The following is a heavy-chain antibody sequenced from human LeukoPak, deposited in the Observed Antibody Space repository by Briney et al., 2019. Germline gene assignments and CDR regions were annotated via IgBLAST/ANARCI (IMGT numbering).Heavy chain of an antibody. D-gene: IGHD2-21*01. CDR3: ARHRRVIAIYYYYYMDV. CDR1: GGSFSGYY. CDR2: INHSGST. V-gene: IGHV4-34*01. J-gene: IGHJ6*03. Sequence: PSETLSLTCAVYGGSFSGYYWSWIRQPPGKGLEWIGEINHSGSTNYNPSLKSRVTISVDTSKNQFSLKLSSVTAADTAVYYCARHRRVIAIYYYYYMDVWGKGTTVTVSS.